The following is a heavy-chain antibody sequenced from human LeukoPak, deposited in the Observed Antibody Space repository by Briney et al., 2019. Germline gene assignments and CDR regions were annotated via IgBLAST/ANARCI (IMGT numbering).Heavy chain of an antibody. CDR1: GYTLTELS. V-gene: IGHV1-24*01. Sequence: ASVKVSCKVSGYTLTELSMHWVRQAPGKGLEWMGGFDPEDGETIHAQKFQGRVTMTEDTSTDTAYMELSSLRSEDTAVYYCAPQGPYYGDWISHVYWGQGTLVTVSS. J-gene: IGHJ4*02. D-gene: IGHD4-17*01. CDR2: FDPEDGET. CDR3: APQGPYYGDWISHVY.